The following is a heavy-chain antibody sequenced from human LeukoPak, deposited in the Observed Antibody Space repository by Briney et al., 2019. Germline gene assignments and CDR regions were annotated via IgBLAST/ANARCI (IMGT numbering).Heavy chain of an antibody. CDR1: GFTFSRYW. CDR3: ARGRECSGTGCYLPGIY. CDR2: IKQDGSEK. Sequence: PGGSLRLSCVGSGFTFSRYWLNWVRQAPGKGLEWVANIKQDGSEKYHVDSVKGRFTISRDNAKNSLYLQMDSLRVEDTAVYYCARGRECSGTGCYLPGIYWGQGILVTVSS. V-gene: IGHV3-7*01. D-gene: IGHD2-2*01. J-gene: IGHJ4*02.